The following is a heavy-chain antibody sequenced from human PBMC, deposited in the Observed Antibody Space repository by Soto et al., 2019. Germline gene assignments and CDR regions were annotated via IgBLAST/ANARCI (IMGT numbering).Heavy chain of an antibody. D-gene: IGHD6-13*01. Sequence: PSETLSLTCTVSGASMNSYHWGWIRQPPGKGLEWIGSIYHSGSTYYNPSLKSRVTISVDSSKNQFSLKLSSVTAADTAVYYCARVPARIAAAGRFWFDPWGQGTLVTVSS. V-gene: IGHV4-38-2*02. CDR1: GASMNSYH. CDR3: ARVPARIAAAGRFWFDP. J-gene: IGHJ5*02. CDR2: IYHSGST.